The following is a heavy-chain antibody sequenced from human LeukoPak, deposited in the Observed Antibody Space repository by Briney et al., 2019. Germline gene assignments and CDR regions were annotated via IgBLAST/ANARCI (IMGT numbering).Heavy chain of an antibody. J-gene: IGHJ4*02. CDR1: GGSITSYY. CDR3: ARRRGWKQQLVYFDY. D-gene: IGHD1-1*01. CDR2: LFHSGTR. V-gene: IGHV4-59*08. Sequence: SETLSLTCTVSGGSITSYYWSWIRQPPGKGLEWIGYLFHSGTRRYNPSLRSRVTISADTTRNQIFLTLNSTTAADTAVYYCARRRGWKQQLVYFDYWGQGTLASVSS.